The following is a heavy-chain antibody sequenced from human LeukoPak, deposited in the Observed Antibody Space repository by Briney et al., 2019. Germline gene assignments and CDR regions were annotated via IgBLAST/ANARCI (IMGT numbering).Heavy chain of an antibody. D-gene: IGHD3-10*01. CDR3: ARVPSMVRGVVNYGMDV. Sequence: ASVKVSCKTSGYTFTSYYIHWVRQAPGQGLEWMGWINPNSGDTKYAQKFQGRVTMTRDTSINTAYMELRRLTSDDTAVYYCARVPSMVRGVVNYGMDVWGQGTTVTVSS. V-gene: IGHV1-2*02. J-gene: IGHJ6*02. CDR1: GYTFTSYY. CDR2: INPNSGDT.